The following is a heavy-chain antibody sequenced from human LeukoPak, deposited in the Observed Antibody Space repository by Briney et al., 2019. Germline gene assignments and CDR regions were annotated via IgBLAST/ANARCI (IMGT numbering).Heavy chain of an antibody. V-gene: IGHV4-59*01. CDR3: ARDPAYGDYASYYFDY. Sequence: PSETLSLTCTVSGGSISSYYWSWIRQPPGKGLEWIGYIYYSGSTNYNPSLKSRVTISVDTSKNQFSLKLSPVTAADTAVYYCARDPAYGDYASYYFDYWGQGTLVTVSS. CDR1: GGSISSYY. J-gene: IGHJ4*02. D-gene: IGHD4-17*01. CDR2: IYYSGST.